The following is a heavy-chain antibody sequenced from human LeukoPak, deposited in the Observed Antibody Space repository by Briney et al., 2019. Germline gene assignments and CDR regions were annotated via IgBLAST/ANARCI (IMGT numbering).Heavy chain of an antibody. CDR1: GFIFSDSA. CDR3: AGSAGDGSGYYWSDY. D-gene: IGHD3-22*01. Sequence: QPGGSLKLSCAASGFIFSDSAIHWVRQASGKGLEWVGRVGSKAKNYATTYAAPVKGRFTISRDDSERTAYLQMNRLKTEDTAVYYCAGSAGDGSGYYWSDYWGQGTLVTVSS. V-gene: IGHV3-73*01. J-gene: IGHJ4*02. CDR2: VGSKAKNYAT.